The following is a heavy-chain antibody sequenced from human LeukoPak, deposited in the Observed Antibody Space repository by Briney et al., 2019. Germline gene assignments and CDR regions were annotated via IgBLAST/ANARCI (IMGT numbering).Heavy chain of an antibody. V-gene: IGHV1-69*05. CDR1: GGTFSSYA. D-gene: IGHD1-14*01. CDR2: IIPIFGTA. Sequence: ASVKVSCKASGGTFSSYAISWVRQAPGQGLEWMGGIIPIFGTANYAQKFQGRVTITTDESTSTAYMELSSQRSEDTAVYYCATREGTEGDHHYDYWGQGTLVTVSS. J-gene: IGHJ4*02. CDR3: ATREGTEGDHHYDY.